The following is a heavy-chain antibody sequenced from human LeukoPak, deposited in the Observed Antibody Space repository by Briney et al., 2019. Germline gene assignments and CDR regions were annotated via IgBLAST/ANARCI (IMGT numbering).Heavy chain of an antibody. CDR2: IYTSGTT. CDR1: GGSFSGYF. Sequence: PSETLSLTCAVYGGSFSGYFWSWIRQPAGKGLEWIGRIYTSGTTHYNPSLKSRVTMSVDTSKNQFSLNLSSVTAADTAVYYCARFSSIAAAFDYWGLGTLVTVSS. D-gene: IGHD6-13*01. J-gene: IGHJ4*02. V-gene: IGHV4-59*10. CDR3: ARFSSIAAAFDY.